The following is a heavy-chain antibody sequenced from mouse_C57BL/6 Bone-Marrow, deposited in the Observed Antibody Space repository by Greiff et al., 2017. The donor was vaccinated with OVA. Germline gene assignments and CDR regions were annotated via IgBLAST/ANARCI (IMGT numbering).Heavy chain of an antibody. D-gene: IGHD1-1*01. V-gene: IGHV1-69*01. J-gene: IGHJ2*01. CDR1: GYTFTSYW. CDR3: ARWTTVVAN. Sequence: QVHVKQPGAELVMPGASVKLSCKASGYTFTSYWMLWVKQRPGQGLEWIGEIDPSDSYTNYNQKFKGKSTLTVDKSSSTAYMQLSSLTSEDSAVYYCARWTTVVANWGQGTTLTVSS. CDR2: IDPSDSYT.